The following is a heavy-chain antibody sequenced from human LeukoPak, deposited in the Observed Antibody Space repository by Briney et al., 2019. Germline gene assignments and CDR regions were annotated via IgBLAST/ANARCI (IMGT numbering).Heavy chain of an antibody. J-gene: IGHJ4*02. Sequence: ASVKVSCKASGYTFTSYDINWVRQAPGLGLEWMGWMNFNSGNTGYAQKFQGRVTMTRNTSISTAYMELSSLRSEDAAVYYCARGGGAYYYDNSGYYRLGFDYWGQGTLVTVSS. D-gene: IGHD3-22*01. CDR2: MNFNSGNT. CDR3: ARGGGAYYYDNSGYYRLGFDY. CDR1: GYTFTSYD. V-gene: IGHV1-8*01.